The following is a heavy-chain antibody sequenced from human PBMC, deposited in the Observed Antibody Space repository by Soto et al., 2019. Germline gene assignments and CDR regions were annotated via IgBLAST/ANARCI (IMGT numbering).Heavy chain of an antibody. D-gene: IGHD5-18*01. J-gene: IGHJ6*02. Sequence: SETLSLTCAVYGGSFSGYYWSWIRQPPGKGLEWIGEINHSGSTNYNPSLKSRVTISVDTSKNQFSLKLHSVTAADTAVYYCARVTDTAGNYYYYGMDVWGQGTTVTVSS. V-gene: IGHV4-34*01. CDR1: GGSFSGYY. CDR2: INHSGST. CDR3: ARVTDTAGNYYYYGMDV.